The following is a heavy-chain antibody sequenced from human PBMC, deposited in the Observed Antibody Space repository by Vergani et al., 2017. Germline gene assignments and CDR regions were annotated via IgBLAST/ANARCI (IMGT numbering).Heavy chain of an antibody. V-gene: IGHV3-48*03. Sequence: EVQLVESGGGLVQPGGSLRLSCAASGFTFSSYEMNWVRQAPGKGLEWVSYISSSGSTIYYADSVKGRFTISRDNAKNSLYLQMNSLRTEDTALYYCAKSSAYSSSSQFQHWGQGTLVTVSS. D-gene: IGHD6-6*01. CDR1: GFTFSSYE. J-gene: IGHJ1*01. CDR2: ISSSGSTI. CDR3: AKSSAYSSSSQFQH.